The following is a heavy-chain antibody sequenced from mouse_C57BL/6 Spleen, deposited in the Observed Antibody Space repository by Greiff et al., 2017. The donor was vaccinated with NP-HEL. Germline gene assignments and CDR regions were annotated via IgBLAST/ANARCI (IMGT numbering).Heavy chain of an antibody. CDR1: GYSITSGYY. CDR2: ISYDGSN. CDR3: ARGGVLRPYYYAMDY. D-gene: IGHD1-2*01. V-gene: IGHV3-6*01. Sequence: EVKLVESGPGLVKPSQSLSLTCSVTGYSITSGYYWNWIRQFPGNKLEWMGYISYDGSNNYNPSLKNRISITRDTSKNQFFLKLNSVTTEDTATYYCARGGVLRPYYYAMDYWGQGTSVTVSS. J-gene: IGHJ4*01.